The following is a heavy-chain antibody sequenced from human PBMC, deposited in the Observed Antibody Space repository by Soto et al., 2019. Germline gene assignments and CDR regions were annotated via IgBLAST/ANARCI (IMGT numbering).Heavy chain of an antibody. CDR3: ASSYSNYALIDYYYYGMDV. Sequence: QVQLVQSGAEVKKPGASVKVSCKAPGYTFTSYAMHWVRQAPGQRLEWMGWINAGNGNTKYSQKFQGRVTITRDTSASTAYMELSSLRSEDTAVYYCASSYSNYALIDYYYYGMDVWGQGTTVTVSS. CDR2: INAGNGNT. V-gene: IGHV1-3*01. J-gene: IGHJ6*02. CDR1: GYTFTSYA. D-gene: IGHD4-4*01.